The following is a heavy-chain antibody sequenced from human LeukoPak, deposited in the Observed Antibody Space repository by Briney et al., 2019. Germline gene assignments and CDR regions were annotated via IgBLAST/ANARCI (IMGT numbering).Heavy chain of an antibody. Sequence: GGSLRLSCAASGFSFSSYWMHWVRQAPGKGLVWVSRINSDGSSTSYADSVKGRFTISRDNAKNTLCLQMNSLRAEDTAVYYCARPGDSSSCLDPWAREPWSPSPQ. CDR2: INSDGSST. J-gene: IGHJ5*02. CDR1: GFSFSSYW. D-gene: IGHD6-6*01. CDR3: ARPGDSSSCLDP. V-gene: IGHV3-74*01.